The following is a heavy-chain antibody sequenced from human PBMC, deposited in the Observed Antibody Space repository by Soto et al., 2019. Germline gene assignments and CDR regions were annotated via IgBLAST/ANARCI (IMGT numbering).Heavy chain of an antibody. CDR2: ITGSGGNT. J-gene: IGHJ6*02. D-gene: IGHD2-15*01. V-gene: IGHV3-23*01. CDR1: GFTFSSYA. CDR3: AKDLRRTKDTHADYFYGMDV. Sequence: PGGSLRLSCAASGFTFSSYAMNWVRQAPGKGLEWVSAITGSGGNTYYADSVKGRFTISRDNFKNTLHLQMNSLRAEDTAVYYCAKDLRRTKDTHADYFYGMDVWGQGTTVTVSS.